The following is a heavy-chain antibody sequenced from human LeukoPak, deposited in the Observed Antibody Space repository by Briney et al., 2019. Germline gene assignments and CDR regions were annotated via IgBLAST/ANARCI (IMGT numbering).Heavy chain of an antibody. CDR2: MNPDNGNT. CDR1: GYTFTNYD. D-gene: IGHD3-3*01. V-gene: IGHV1-8*01. CDR3: ARARSVRTYNWFDP. Sequence: ASVKVSCKASGYTFTNYDINWLRQATGQGLEWMGWMNPDNGNTGYAQKFQGRATMTRDTSISTAYMELSSLRSEDTAVYFCARARSVRTYNWFDPWGQGTLVTVSS. J-gene: IGHJ5*02.